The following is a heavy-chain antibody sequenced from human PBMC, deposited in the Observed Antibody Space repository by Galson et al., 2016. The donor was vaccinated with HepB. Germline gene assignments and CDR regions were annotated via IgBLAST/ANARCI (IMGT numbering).Heavy chain of an antibody. CDR3: ARQSIQWGYADY. Sequence: SETLSLTCTVSGDSIISTSYYWGVIRQPPGKGLEWIATIHHTGSTYYSPFLKSRLTISVDTSKNRFPMRLNTVTATDTAIYFCARQSIQWGYADYWDRGTLVTVSS. J-gene: IGHJ4*02. CDR1: GDSIISTSYY. CDR2: IHHTGST. D-gene: IGHD3-16*01. V-gene: IGHV4-39*01.